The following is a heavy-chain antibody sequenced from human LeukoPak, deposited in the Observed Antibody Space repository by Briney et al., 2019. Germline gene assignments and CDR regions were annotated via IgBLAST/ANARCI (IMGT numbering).Heavy chain of an antibody. V-gene: IGHV4-39*07. Sequence: RLSPTRTLSGGSPTRISYDWGWIRQPPGKGWEWIVSIYVRGRTYNTMSLKRRVTISTYTYKNTFSLRVSSVPAAATACVFCGRDNPYGSGTDYWGERTLVTASS. CDR2: IYVRGRT. D-gene: IGHD3-10*01. J-gene: IGHJ4*02. CDR3: GRDNPYGSGTDY. CDR1: GGSPTRISYD.